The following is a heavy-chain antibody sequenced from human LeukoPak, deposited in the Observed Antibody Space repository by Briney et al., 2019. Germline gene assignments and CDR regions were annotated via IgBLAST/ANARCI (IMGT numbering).Heavy chain of an antibody. CDR2: IIPIFGTT. CDR3: ASEGWELPQFDY. D-gene: IGHD1-26*01. J-gene: IGHJ4*02. CDR1: GGTFSSYA. V-gene: IGHV1-69*13. Sequence: SVKVSCKASGGTFSSYAIDWVRQAPGQGLEWMGGIIPIFGTTNYAQKFQGRVTITAVESMRTAYMELSSLRSEDTAVYYCASEGWELPQFDYWGQGTLVTVSS.